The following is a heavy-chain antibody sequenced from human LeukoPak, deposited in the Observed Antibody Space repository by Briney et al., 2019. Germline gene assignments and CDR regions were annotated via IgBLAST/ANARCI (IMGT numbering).Heavy chain of an antibody. CDR2: IDHSGTT. CDR1: GGSISSYY. CDR3: ARLKATVSIHAYFDS. Sequence: SETLSLTCTVSGGSISSYYWTWIRQPPGKGLEWIGYIDHSGTTNYNPSLKSRVSISSDTSKNQFSLELSSVTAADTAVYYCARLKATVSIHAYFDSWGRGTLVTVSS. V-gene: IGHV4-59*01. D-gene: IGHD4-17*01. J-gene: IGHJ4*02.